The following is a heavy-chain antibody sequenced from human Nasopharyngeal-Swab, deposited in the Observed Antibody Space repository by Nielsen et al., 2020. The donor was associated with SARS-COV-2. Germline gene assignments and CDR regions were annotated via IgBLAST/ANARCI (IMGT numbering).Heavy chain of an antibody. D-gene: IGHD1-26*01. CDR2: ISGSGGNT. J-gene: IGHJ4*02. CDR1: GFNINNYA. V-gene: IGHV3-23*01. Sequence: GESLKISCVATGFNINNYAMSWVRQAPGKGLEWVSGISGSGGNTYHTDSVKGRFTISRDNPKNTLYLQMNSLRAEDTAVYYCAKEQRGGSYFDYWGQGTLVTVSS. CDR3: AKEQRGGSYFDY.